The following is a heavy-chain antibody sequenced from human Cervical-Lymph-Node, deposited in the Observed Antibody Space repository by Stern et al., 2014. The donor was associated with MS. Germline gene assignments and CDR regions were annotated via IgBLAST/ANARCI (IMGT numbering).Heavy chain of an antibody. J-gene: IGHJ4*02. CDR2: IYCSGSI. CDR3: AGGGDCSSTSCYLQGASYFDY. D-gene: IGHD2-2*01. CDR1: GGSISGYY. V-gene: IGHV4-59*01. Sequence: LKLEESGAGLVKPSETLCLTCTVSGGSISGYYWSWIRQPPGKGLEWIGYIYCSGSIIYNTSPERLVNIALETYTNKFYQRLRSATAADTAVYYCAGGGDCSSTSCYLQGASYFDYWGQGTLVTVSS.